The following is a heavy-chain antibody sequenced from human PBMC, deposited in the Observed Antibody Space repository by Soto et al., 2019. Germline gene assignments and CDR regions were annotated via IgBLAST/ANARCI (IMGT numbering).Heavy chain of an antibody. Sequence: ASVEVACKASGYTFTRYGISWVRQAPRQGLEWMGWISAYNGNTNYAQKLQGRITMTTDTSTSTAYMELRSLRSDDPAVYYCARETRLTWNDERLYYYYYGMDVWGQATTVTVSS. CDR2: ISAYNGNT. J-gene: IGHJ6*02. CDR1: GYTFTRYG. V-gene: IGHV1-18*01. D-gene: IGHD1-1*01. CDR3: ARETRLTWNDERLYYYYYGMDV.